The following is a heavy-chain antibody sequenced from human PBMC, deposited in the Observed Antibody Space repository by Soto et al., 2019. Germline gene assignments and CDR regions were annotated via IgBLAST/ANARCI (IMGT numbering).Heavy chain of an antibody. D-gene: IGHD6-6*01. J-gene: IGHJ3*02. CDR3: ATYSSSRAFDI. Sequence: GGSLRLSCAASGFTFSSYAMHWVRQAPGKGLEWVAVISYDGSNKYYADSVKGRFTISRDNSKNTLYLQMNSLRAEDTAVYYCATYSSSRAFDIWGQGTMVTVSS. V-gene: IGHV3-30*04. CDR1: GFTFSSYA. CDR2: ISYDGSNK.